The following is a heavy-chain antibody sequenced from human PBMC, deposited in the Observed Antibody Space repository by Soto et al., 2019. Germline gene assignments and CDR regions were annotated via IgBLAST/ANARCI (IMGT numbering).Heavy chain of an antibody. CDR3: AKDHRIWGRLVEYMDV. CDR2: ISGSGVST. V-gene: IGHV3-23*01. J-gene: IGHJ6*02. CDR1: GFTFSSYA. D-gene: IGHD3-10*01. Sequence: VGSLSLSCAASGFTFSSYALGWVRQAPGRGLECVSAISGSGVSTFYADSVKGRFTISRDTSKNTLYLQMNTLTAEDTAVYYCAKDHRIWGRLVEYMDVWGQGTTVTVSS.